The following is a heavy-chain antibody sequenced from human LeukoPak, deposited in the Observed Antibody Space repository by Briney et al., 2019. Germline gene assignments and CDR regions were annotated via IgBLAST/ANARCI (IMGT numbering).Heavy chain of an antibody. CDR2: ISSSGSTI. Sequence: KPGGSLRLSCAASGFTFSDYYMSWIRQAPGEGLEWVSYISSSGSTIYYADSVKGRFIISRDNAKNSLYLQMNSLRAEDTAVYYCARPPGGSGYYYATEYFQHWGQGTLVTVSS. CDR1: GFTFSDYY. CDR3: ARPPGGSGYYYATEYFQH. J-gene: IGHJ1*01. D-gene: IGHD3-22*01. V-gene: IGHV3-11*04.